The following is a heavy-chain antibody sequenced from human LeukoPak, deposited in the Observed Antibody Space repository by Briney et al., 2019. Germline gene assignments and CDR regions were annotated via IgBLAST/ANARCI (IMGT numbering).Heavy chain of an antibody. Sequence: SETLSLTCTVSGGSISSGGYSWSWIRQHPGKGLEWIGYIYYSGSTYYNPSLKSRVTISVDTSKNQFSLKLSSVTAADTAVYYCARDDGGSSSRFDYWGQGTLVTVSS. J-gene: IGHJ4*02. CDR3: ARDDGGSSSRFDY. D-gene: IGHD3-16*01. V-gene: IGHV4-31*03. CDR1: GGSISSGGYS. CDR2: IYYSGST.